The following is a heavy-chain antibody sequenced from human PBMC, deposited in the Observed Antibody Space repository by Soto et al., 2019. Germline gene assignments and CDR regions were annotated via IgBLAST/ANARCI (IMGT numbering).Heavy chain of an antibody. CDR3: AREYSSSSVGFYFDY. Sequence: SETLSLTCTVSGGSISSYYWSWIRQPPGKGLEWIGYIYYSGSTNYNPSLKSRVTISVDTSKNQFSLKLSSVTAADTAVYYCAREYSSSSVGFYFDYWGLGTLVNVSS. D-gene: IGHD6-6*01. J-gene: IGHJ4*02. CDR1: GGSISSYY. V-gene: IGHV4-59*01. CDR2: IYYSGST.